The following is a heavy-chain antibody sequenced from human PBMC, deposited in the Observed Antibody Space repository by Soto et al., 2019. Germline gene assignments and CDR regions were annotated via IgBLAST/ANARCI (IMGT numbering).Heavy chain of an antibody. CDR1: GYTFTSYA. CDR3: ARDSHYSSSWSYFDY. CDR2: INAGNGNT. V-gene: IGHV1-3*01. J-gene: IGHJ4*02. D-gene: IGHD6-13*01. Sequence: GASVKVSCRASGYTFTSYAMDWVRQAPGQRLEWMGWINAGNGNTKYSQKFQGRVTITRDTSASTAYMELSSLRSEDTAVYYCARDSHYSSSWSYFDYWGQGTLVTVSS.